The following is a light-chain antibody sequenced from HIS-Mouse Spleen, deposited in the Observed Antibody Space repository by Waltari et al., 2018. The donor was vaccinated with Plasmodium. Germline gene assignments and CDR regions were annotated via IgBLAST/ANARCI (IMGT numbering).Light chain of an antibody. J-gene: IGLJ3*02. CDR2: KDS. V-gene: IGLV3-25*03. CDR3: QSADSSGTYWV. CDR1: ALPKQY. Sequence: SYELTQPPSVSVSPGQTARITCSGDALPKQYAYWYQQKPGQAPVLGIYKDSERPSGVPERVSGSSSGTTVTLTIRGGQAEDEADYYCQSADSSGTYWVFGGGTKLTVL.